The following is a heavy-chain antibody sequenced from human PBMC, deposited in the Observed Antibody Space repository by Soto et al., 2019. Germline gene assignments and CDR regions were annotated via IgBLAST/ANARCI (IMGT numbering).Heavy chain of an antibody. Sequence: GASVKVSCKASGYTFTSYGISWVRQAPGQGLEWMGWISAYNGNTNYAQKLQGRVTMTTDTSTSTAYMELRSLRSDDTAVYYCASVETQRYYYGMDVWGQATTVTVSS. V-gene: IGHV1-18*01. J-gene: IGHJ6*02. CDR1: GYTFTSYG. CDR2: ISAYNGNT. CDR3: ASVETQRYYYGMDV. D-gene: IGHD2-15*01.